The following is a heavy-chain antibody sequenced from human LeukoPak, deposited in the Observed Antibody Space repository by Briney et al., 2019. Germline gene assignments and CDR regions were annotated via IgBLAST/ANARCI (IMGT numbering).Heavy chain of an antibody. CDR2: ITTSGSTM. V-gene: IGHV3-11*01. CDR1: GFTFSDYY. D-gene: IGHD3-22*01. Sequence: GGSLRLSCAASGFTFSDYYMSWLRQAPGKGLEWVSYITTSGSTMYYADSVKGRFTISRDNAKKSLYLQMNSLRAEDTAVYYCARPSAPYYYDSSAYYAYWGQGTLVTVSS. CDR3: ARPSAPYYYDSSAYYAY. J-gene: IGHJ4*02.